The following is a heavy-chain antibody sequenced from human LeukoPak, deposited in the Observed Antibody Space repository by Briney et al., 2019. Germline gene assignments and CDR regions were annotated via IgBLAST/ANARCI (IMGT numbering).Heavy chain of an antibody. V-gene: IGHV4-59*08. CDR1: GGSISSYY. J-gene: IGHJ4*02. CDR2: IYYSGSN. D-gene: IGHD1-26*01. CDR3: ARHQGSYGDFDY. Sequence: SETLSLTCTVSGGSISSYYWSWIRQPPGKGLEWIGYIYYSGSNNYNPSLKSRVTISVDTSKNQFSLKLSSVTAADTAVYYCARHQGSYGDFDYWGQGTLVTVSS.